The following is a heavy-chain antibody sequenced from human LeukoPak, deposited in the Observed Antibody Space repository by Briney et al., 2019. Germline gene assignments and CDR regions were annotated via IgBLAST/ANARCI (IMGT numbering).Heavy chain of an antibody. Sequence: ASVKVSCKTSGYTFTARFIHWVRQVPGQGLEWMGWFNPNSGGALYAQKFRGRVTMTGDTFTNTAFMELTSLTSDDTAVYYCARGAYSGDYRHAFDIWGQGTMVTVSS. D-gene: IGHD1-26*01. V-gene: IGHV1-2*02. CDR2: FNPNSGGA. CDR3: ARGAYSGDYRHAFDI. J-gene: IGHJ3*02. CDR1: GYTFTARF.